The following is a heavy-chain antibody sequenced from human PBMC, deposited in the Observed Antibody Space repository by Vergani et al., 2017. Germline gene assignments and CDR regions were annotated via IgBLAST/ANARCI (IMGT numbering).Heavy chain of an antibody. J-gene: IGHJ4*02. Sequence: EVQLVESGGGLIQPGGSLRLSCAASGFTVSSNYMSWVRQAPGKGLEWVSVIYSGGSTYYADSVKGRFTISRDNSKNTLYLQMNSLRADDTAVYYCACGEGDFWSGYFDYWGQGTLVTVSS. CDR3: ACGEGDFWSGYFDY. D-gene: IGHD3-3*01. V-gene: IGHV3-53*01. CDR2: IYSGGST. CDR1: GFTVSSNY.